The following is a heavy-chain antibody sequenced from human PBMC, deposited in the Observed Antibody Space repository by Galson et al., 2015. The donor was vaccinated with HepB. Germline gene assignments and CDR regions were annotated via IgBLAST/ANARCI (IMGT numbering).Heavy chain of an antibody. Sequence: SLRLSCAASGFTVGSNYMSWVRQAPGKGLEWISIIYSTDSTYYADSVKGRFTISRDNSKNTLYLQMNNLRAEDTAVYYCARGQLLYSSSWYFDYWGQGTLVTMSS. D-gene: IGHD6-13*01. V-gene: IGHV3-53*01. J-gene: IGHJ4*02. CDR1: GFTVGSNY. CDR2: IYSTDST. CDR3: ARGQLLYSSSWYFDY.